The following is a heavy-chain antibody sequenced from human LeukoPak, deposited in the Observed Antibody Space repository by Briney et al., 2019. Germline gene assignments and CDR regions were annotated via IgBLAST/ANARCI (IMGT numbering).Heavy chain of an antibody. CDR2: ISGSGGST. CDR1: GFTFSSYA. D-gene: IGHD6-19*01. J-gene: IGHJ4*02. Sequence: GGSLRLSCAASGFTFSSYAMSWVRQAPGKGLEWVSAISGSGGSTYYADSVKGRFAISRDNSKNTLYLQMNSLGAEDTAVYYCAKVPSIAVAGTGFDYWGQGTLVTVSS. CDR3: AKVPSIAVAGTGFDY. V-gene: IGHV3-23*01.